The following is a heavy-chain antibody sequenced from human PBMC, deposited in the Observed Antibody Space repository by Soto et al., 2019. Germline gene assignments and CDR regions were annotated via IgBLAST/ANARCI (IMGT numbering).Heavy chain of an antibody. D-gene: IGHD2-15*01. CDR3: ASKLTVVTPNYYYYGMDV. J-gene: IGHJ6*02. CDR2: IIPIFGTA. Sequence: QVQLVQSGAEVKKPGSSVKVSCKASGGTFSSYAISWVRQAPGQGLEWMGGIIPIFGTANYAQKFQGRVTITADESTSTAYMERSSLRSEDTAVYYCASKLTVVTPNYYYYGMDVWGQGTTVTVSS. V-gene: IGHV1-69*01. CDR1: GGTFSSYA.